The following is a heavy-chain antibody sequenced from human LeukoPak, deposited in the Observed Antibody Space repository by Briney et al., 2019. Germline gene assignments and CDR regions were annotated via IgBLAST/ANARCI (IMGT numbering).Heavy chain of an antibody. CDR1: GGSISSYY. CDR3: ARGPIYYDSLYYYYGMDV. J-gene: IGHJ6*02. V-gene: IGHV4-59*01. D-gene: IGHD3-22*01. Sequence: SETLSLTCTVSGGSISSYYWSWIRQPPGKGLEGIGYIYYSVSTNYNPSLKSRVTISVDTSKNQFSLKLSSVTAADTAVYYCARGPIYYDSLYYYYGMDVWGQGTTVTVSS. CDR2: IYYSVST.